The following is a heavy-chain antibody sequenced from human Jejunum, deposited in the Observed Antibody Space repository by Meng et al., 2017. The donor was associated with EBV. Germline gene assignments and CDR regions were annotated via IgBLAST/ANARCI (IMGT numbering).Heavy chain of an antibody. CDR2: IYYSGST. Sequence: QVSLQGSGPGVVKPWEPLSPTGTVPGGSISGYYWNWIRQSPGKGLEWIGYIYYSGSTNYNPSLKSRVTISVDTSKNQFSLKLSSVTAADTAMYYCASHSGSSSWWFDPWGQGTLVTVSS. D-gene: IGHD6-6*01. V-gene: IGHV4-59*01. CDR1: GGSISGYY. J-gene: IGHJ5*02. CDR3: ASHSGSSSWWFDP.